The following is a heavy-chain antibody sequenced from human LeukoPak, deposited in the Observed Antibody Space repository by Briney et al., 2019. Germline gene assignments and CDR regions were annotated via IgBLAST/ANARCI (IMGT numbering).Heavy chain of an antibody. CDR2: ISGSGGST. CDR1: GFTFSNYA. J-gene: IGHJ5*02. D-gene: IGHD2-2*02. Sequence: GGSLRLSCAASGFTFSNYAMSWVRQAPGKGLEWVSAISGSGGSTYYADSVKGRFTISRDNSKNTLYLQMSILRAEDTAVYYCAKDGGYCTTNSCYISWFDPWGQGTLVTVSS. V-gene: IGHV3-23*01. CDR3: AKDGGYCTTNSCYISWFDP.